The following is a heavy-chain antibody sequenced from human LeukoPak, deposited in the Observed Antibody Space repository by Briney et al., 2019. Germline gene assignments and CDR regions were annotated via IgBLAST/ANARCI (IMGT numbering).Heavy chain of an antibody. Sequence: PSETLSLTCTVSGGSIGSYYWSWIRQPPGKGLEWIGNIFYRGGTYYSPSLKSRVTISLDTSRNQFSLNLNSVTAADTAVYYCAKSNGYGLVDIWGQGTMVTVSS. CDR1: GGSIGSYY. J-gene: IGHJ3*02. CDR2: IFYRGGT. CDR3: AKSNGYGLVDI. V-gene: IGHV4-59*12. D-gene: IGHD3-10*01.